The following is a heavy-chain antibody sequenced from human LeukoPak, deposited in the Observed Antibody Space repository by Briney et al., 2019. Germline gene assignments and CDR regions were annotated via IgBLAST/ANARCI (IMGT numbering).Heavy chain of an antibody. CDR2: IYYSGST. CDR1: GGSISSSSYY. V-gene: IGHV4-39*01. Sequence: SETLSLTCTVSGGSISSSSYYWGWIRQPPGKGLEWIGSIYYSGSTYYNPSLKSRVTISVDTSKNQFSLKLSSVTAADTAVYYCARPDTTMEDAFDIWGHGTMVTVSS. J-gene: IGHJ3*02. D-gene: IGHD5-18*01. CDR3: ARPDTTMEDAFDI.